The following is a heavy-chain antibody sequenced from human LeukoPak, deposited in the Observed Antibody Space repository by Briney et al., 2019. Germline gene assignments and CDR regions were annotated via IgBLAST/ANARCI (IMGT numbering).Heavy chain of an antibody. Sequence: GGSLRLSCVASGFTFSNYWMSWVRQSPGKGLEWVANIKQDGSKKNYVDSVKGRFTISRDNAKNSLYLQMNSLRAEDTAVYYCARAYFDYWGQGALVTVSS. CDR2: IKQDGSKK. J-gene: IGHJ4*02. CDR1: GFTFSNYW. V-gene: IGHV3-7*04. CDR3: ARAYFDY.